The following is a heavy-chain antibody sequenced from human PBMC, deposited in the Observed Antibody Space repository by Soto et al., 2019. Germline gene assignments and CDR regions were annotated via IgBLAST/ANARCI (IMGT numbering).Heavy chain of an antibody. CDR3: ARDDSGFSGSHYIDYFNY. CDR2: RNGGNGNT. D-gene: IGHD1-26*01. J-gene: IGHJ4*02. CDR1: GNAVPYYA. Sequence: AWVKFSCKASGNAVPYYAIHWVRQAPGQRLEWRGWRNGGNGNTYYTEHFQRRVTVSRDTSAGTVYMQLSSLTSEDTAVYYCARDDSGFSGSHYIDYFNYWGQGALFTVSS. V-gene: IGHV1-3*01.